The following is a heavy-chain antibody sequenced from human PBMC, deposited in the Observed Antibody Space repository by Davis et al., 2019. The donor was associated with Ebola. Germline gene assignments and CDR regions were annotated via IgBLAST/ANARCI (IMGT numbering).Heavy chain of an antibody. J-gene: IGHJ6*02. CDR1: GFTFDDYA. V-gene: IGHV3-9*01. D-gene: IGHD3-10*01. Sequence: SLKIPCAASGFTFDDYAMHWVRQAPGKGLEWASGISWNSGSIGYADSVKGRFTISRDNAKNSLYLQMNSLRAEDTALYYCAKGPIDLAGNYYYGMDVWGQGTTVTVSS. CDR3: AKGPIDLAGNYYYGMDV. CDR2: ISWNSGSI.